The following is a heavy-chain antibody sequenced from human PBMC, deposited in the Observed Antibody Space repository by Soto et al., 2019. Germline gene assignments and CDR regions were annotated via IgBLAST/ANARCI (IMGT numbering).Heavy chain of an antibody. D-gene: IGHD3-9*01. Sequence: GGSMRLSCAASGFPSSDYYMSWIRQAPGKGLEWVSYISSSGSTIYYADSVKGRFTISRDNAKNSLYLQMNSLRAEDTAVYYCARDSYDILTGYFYYMDVWGKGTTVTVSS. CDR1: GFPSSDYY. CDR3: ARDSYDILTGYFYYMDV. V-gene: IGHV3-11*01. J-gene: IGHJ6*03. CDR2: ISSSGSTI.